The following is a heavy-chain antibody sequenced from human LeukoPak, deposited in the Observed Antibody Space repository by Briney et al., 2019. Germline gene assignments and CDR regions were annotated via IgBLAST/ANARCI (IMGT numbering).Heavy chain of an antibody. CDR3: AKADTSGWYRGDF. Sequence: GGSLRLSCAASGFTVSSNYMSWVRQAPGKGLEWVSAISGGGGTTYYADSVKGRFTIFRDNSKNTLYLQMNSLRADDTAVYSCAKADTSGWYRGDFWGQGTLVAVSS. D-gene: IGHD6-19*01. J-gene: IGHJ4*02. CDR1: GFTVSSNY. CDR2: ISGGGGTT. V-gene: IGHV3-23*01.